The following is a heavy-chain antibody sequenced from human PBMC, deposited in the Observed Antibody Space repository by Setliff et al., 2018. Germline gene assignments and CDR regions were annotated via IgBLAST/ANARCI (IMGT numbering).Heavy chain of an antibody. D-gene: IGHD6-13*01. J-gene: IGHJ6*03. CDR3: ARARGSSWLFYYMDV. CDR2: ISSSSSTI. V-gene: IGHV3-48*01. Sequence: PGGSLRLSCAASGFTFDDYTMNWVRQAPGKGLEWVSYISSSSSTIYYADSVKGRFTISRDNAKNSLYLQMNSLRAEDTAVYYCARARGSSWLFYYMDVWGKGTTVTVSS. CDR1: GFTFDDYT.